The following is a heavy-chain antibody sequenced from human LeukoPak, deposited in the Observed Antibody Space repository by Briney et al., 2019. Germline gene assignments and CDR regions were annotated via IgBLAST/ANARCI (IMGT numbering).Heavy chain of an antibody. CDR3: ASYDYGDYELDY. V-gene: IGHV1-69*13. D-gene: IGHD4-17*01. Sequence: SVKVSCKASGGTFSSYAISWVRQAPGQGLEWMGGIIPIFGTANYAQKFQGRVTITADESTSTAYMELSSLRSEDTAVYYCASYDYGDYELDYWGQGTLVTVSS. CDR1: GGTFSSYA. CDR2: IIPIFGTA. J-gene: IGHJ4*02.